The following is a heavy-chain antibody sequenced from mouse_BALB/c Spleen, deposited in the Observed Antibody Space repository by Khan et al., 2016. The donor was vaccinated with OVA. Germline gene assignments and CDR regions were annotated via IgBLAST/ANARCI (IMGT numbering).Heavy chain of an antibody. CDR2: ISSDGTFT. V-gene: IGHV5-6*01. CDR3: ARHWVGIMDY. D-gene: IGHD1-1*01. Sequence: EVELVESGGDLVKPGGSLKLSCAASGFTFSTYGMSWVRQTPDKRLEWVATISSDGTFTYYPDSVKGRFTISRDNAENTMYLQVNSLRSEDTAMYYCARHWVGIMDYWGQGTSLTVSS. J-gene: IGHJ4*01. CDR1: GFTFSTYG.